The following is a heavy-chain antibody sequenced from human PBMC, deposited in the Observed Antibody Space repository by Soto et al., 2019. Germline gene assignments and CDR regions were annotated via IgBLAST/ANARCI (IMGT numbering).Heavy chain of an antibody. V-gene: IGHV1-3*01. CDR3: ARVALLYGMDV. J-gene: IGHJ6*02. Sequence: ASVKVSCKASGYTFTSYAMHWVRQAPGQGLEWMGWINAGNGNTKYSRKFQGRVTITRDTSASTAYMELSSLRSEDTAVYYCARVALLYGMDVWGQGTTVTVSS. CDR2: INAGNGNT. CDR1: GYTFTSYA.